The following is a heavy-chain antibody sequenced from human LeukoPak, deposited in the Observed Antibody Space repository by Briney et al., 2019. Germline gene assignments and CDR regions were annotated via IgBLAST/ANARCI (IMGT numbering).Heavy chain of an antibody. J-gene: IGHJ6*02. CDR3: ARMKCISTDCPSRYVMDV. Sequence: SATLSLTCSVSGGSIRSYYWSWIPQPPGGGLGCIGYIYCGGSTNYTPSLKSRVTISVDTSKDQSSLKLTSAAAADTAVYYSARMKCISTDCPSRYVMDVWGQGTTVTVSS. CDR1: GGSIRSYY. D-gene: IGHD2-2*01. V-gene: IGHV4-59*07. CDR2: IYCGGST.